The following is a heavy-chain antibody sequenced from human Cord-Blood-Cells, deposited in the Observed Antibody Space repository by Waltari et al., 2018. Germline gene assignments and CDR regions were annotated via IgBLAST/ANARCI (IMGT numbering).Heavy chain of an antibody. CDR1: GFTFSSYG. CDR3: AKDFGTGENY. Sequence: QVQLVESGGGVVQPGRSLRLSCAASGFTFSSYGMHWVRQAPGKGLGWVAVISYDGSNKYYADSVKGRFTISRDNSKNTLYLQMNSLRAEDTAVYYCAKDFGTGENYWGQGTLVTVSS. D-gene: IGHD7-27*01. V-gene: IGHV3-30*18. J-gene: IGHJ4*02. CDR2: ISYDGSNK.